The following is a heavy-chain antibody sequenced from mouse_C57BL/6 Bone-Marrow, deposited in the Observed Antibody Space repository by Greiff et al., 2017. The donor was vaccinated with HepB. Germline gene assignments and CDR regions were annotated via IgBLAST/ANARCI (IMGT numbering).Heavy chain of an antibody. CDR1: GFSFNTYA. CDR2: IRSKSNNYAT. Sequence: DVKLVESGGGLVQPKGSLKLSCAASGFSFNTYAMNWVRQAPGKGLEWVARIRSKSNNYATYYADSVKDRFTISRDDSESMLYLQMNNLKTEDTAMYYCVRQDWSYYWYFDVWGTGTTVTVSS. V-gene: IGHV10-1*01. J-gene: IGHJ1*03. D-gene: IGHD1-1*01. CDR3: VRQDWSYYWYFDV.